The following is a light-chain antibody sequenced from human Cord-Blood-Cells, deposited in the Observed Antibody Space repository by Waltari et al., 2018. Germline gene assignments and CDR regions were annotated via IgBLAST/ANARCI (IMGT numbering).Light chain of an antibody. CDR3: QQRSNGPRLT. Sequence: EIVLTQSPATLSLSPGERATLSCRASQSVSSYLAWYQQKPGQAPRLLIYDASNRATGIPARFSGSESGTDFTLTISSLEPEDFDVYYCQQRSNGPRLTVGGGTKVEIK. CDR1: QSVSSY. J-gene: IGKJ4*01. CDR2: DAS. V-gene: IGKV3-11*01.